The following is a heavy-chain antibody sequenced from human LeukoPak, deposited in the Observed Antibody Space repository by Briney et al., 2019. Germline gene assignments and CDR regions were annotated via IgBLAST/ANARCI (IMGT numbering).Heavy chain of an antibody. Sequence: PSETLALTCAVSGYSISSCYYWGWIRQPPGKGLEWIGRSYHSGSTYYNPSLKSRVTISVDTSKNQFSLKLSSVTAADTAVYYCARLSSGSYYVIDYWGQGTLVTVSS. CDR2: SYHSGST. V-gene: IGHV4-38-2*01. CDR1: GYSISSCYY. D-gene: IGHD1-26*01. CDR3: ARLSSGSYYVIDY. J-gene: IGHJ4*02.